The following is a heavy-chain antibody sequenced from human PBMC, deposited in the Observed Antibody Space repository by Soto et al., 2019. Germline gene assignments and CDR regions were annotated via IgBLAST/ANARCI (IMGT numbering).Heavy chain of an antibody. CDR3: VKVAGGGLFDD. CDR1: RGSINNSY. V-gene: IGHV4-59*01. D-gene: IGHD2-15*01. Sequence: PSETLSLTCTVSRGSINNSYWTWIRQPPGKRLEWIGYIHYTGSTNYNPSLRGRVTMSVDTSKNQFSLKLTSVTAADTAVYYCVKVAGGGLFDDWGPGNVVTGSS. CDR2: IHYTGST. J-gene: IGHJ4*02.